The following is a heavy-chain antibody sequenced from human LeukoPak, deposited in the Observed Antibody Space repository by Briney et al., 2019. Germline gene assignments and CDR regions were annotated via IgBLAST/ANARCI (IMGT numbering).Heavy chain of an antibody. D-gene: IGHD4-17*01. J-gene: IGHJ4*02. CDR2: ISGSGGST. V-gene: IGHV3-23*01. CDR3: AKGLYTVTTFTLHY. CDR1: GFTFSTYV. Sequence: PGGSLRLSCAASGFTFSTYVIHWVRQAPGKGLEWVSAISGSGGSTYYADSVKGRFTISRDNSKNTLYLQMNSLRADDTGIYYCAKGLYTVTTFTLHYWGQGTLVTVSS.